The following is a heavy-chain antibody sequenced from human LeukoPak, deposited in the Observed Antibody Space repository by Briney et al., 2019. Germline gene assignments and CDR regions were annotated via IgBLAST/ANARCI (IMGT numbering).Heavy chain of an antibody. V-gene: IGHV3-23*01. CDR3: AKAVSCSSTSCYRGYGMDV. CDR2: ISGSGGST. D-gene: IGHD2-2*02. J-gene: IGHJ6*02. Sequence: PGGSLRLSCAASGFTFSSYAMSWVRQAPGKGLEWVSAISGSGGSTYYADSVKGRFTISRDNSKNTLYLQMNSLRAEDTAVYYCAKAVSCSSTSCYRGYGMDVWGQGTTVTVSS. CDR1: GFTFSSYA.